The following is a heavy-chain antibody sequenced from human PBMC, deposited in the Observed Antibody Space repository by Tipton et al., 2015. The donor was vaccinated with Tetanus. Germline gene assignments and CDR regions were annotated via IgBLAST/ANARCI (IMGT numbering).Heavy chain of an antibody. CDR3: ARDRRDFAYDSRGFYSPLYYFDN. J-gene: IGHJ4*02. D-gene: IGHD3-22*01. V-gene: IGHV4-30-4*08. CDR1: GGSISSTSYY. CDR2: ISHSGTT. Sequence: TLSLTCTVSGGSISSTSYYWAWIRQAPGKGLEWLGYISHSGTTNYNPSLMSRVTLSLDTARGQFSLKLTSVTAADAAVYFCARDRRDFAYDSRGFYSPLYYFDNWGQGLRVTASS.